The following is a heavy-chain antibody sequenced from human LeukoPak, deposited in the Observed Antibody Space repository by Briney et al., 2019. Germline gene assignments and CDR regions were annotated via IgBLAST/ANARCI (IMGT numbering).Heavy chain of an antibody. V-gene: IGHV4-28*03. CDR2: IYYSGST. J-gene: IGHJ5*02. Sequence: PSETLSLTCAVSGYSISSSNWWGWIRQPPGKGLEWIGYIYYSGSTNYNPSLKSRVTISVDTSKNQFSLKLSSVTAADTAVYYCAREKSGGGDFWTPPGVGWFDPWGQGTLVTVSS. D-gene: IGHD3-3*01. CDR3: AREKSGGGDFWTPPGVGWFDP. CDR1: GYSISSSNW.